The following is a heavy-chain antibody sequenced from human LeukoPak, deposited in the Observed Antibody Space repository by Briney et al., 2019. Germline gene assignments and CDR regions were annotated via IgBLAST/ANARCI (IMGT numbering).Heavy chain of an antibody. CDR2: IIPILGIA. D-gene: IGHD3-10*01. CDR3: ARDLGYYYGSGSYYNDDDAFDI. V-gene: IGHV1-69*04. Sequence: SVKVSCKASGGTFSSYAISWVRQAPGQGLEWMGRIIPILGIANYAQKFQGRVTITADKSTSTAYMELSSLRSEDTAVYYCARDLGYYYGSGSYYNDDDAFDIWGQGTMVTVSS. CDR1: GGTFSSYA. J-gene: IGHJ3*02.